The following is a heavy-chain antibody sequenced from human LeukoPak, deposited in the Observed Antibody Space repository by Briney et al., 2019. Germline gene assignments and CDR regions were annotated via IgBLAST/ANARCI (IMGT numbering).Heavy chain of an antibody. D-gene: IGHD3-10*01. CDR3: ARLFGYYYGSGSPNFDY. Sequence: PSETLSLTCAVYGGSFSGYYWSWIRQPPGKGLEWIGEINHSGSTNYNPSFESRVTISVDTSKNQFSLKLSSVTAADTAVYYCARLFGYYYGSGSPNFDYWGQGTLVTVSS. V-gene: IGHV4-34*01. J-gene: IGHJ4*02. CDR1: GGSFSGYY. CDR2: INHSGST.